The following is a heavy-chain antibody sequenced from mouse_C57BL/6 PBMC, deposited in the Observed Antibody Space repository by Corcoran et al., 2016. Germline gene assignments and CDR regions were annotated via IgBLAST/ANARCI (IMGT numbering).Heavy chain of an antibody. J-gene: IGHJ1*03. CDR1: GYTFTDYY. Sequence: QVQLKQSGAELVRPGASVKLSCKASGYTFTDYYINWVKQRPGQGLEWIARIYPGSGNTYYNEKFKGKATLTAEKSSSTAHMQLSSLTSEDSAVYFCARSYYYDYDWYFDVWGTGTTVTVSS. V-gene: IGHV1-76*01. D-gene: IGHD2-4*01. CDR3: ARSYYYDYDWYFDV. CDR2: IYPGSGNT.